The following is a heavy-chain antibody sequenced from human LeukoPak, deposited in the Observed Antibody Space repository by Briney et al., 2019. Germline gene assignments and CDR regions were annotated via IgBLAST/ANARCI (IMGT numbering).Heavy chain of an antibody. CDR2: IIPIFGTA. J-gene: IGHJ4*02. CDR1: GGTFSSYA. CDR3: ARRVGRLQRGPFFDY. V-gene: IGHV1-69*13. D-gene: IGHD5-24*01. Sequence: ASVKVSCKASGGTFSSYAISWVRQAPGQGLEWMGGIIPIFGTANYAQKFQGRVTITADESTSTAYMELSSLRSEDTAVYYCARRVGRLQRGPFFDYWGQGTLVTVSS.